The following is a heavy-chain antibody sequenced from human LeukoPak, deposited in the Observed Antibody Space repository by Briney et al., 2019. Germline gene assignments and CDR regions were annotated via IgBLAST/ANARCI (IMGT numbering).Heavy chain of an antibody. J-gene: IGHJ5*02. Sequence: ASVTVSCTASGYTFTGYYMHWVRQAPGQGLEWMGRINPNTGAANYAQKFQGRVTMTRDTSISTVYMALSRLFPGDTAVFYCAREQGVASWFDPWGQGTLVTVSS. V-gene: IGHV1-2*06. CDR2: INPNTGAA. D-gene: IGHD2-8*01. CDR1: GYTFTGYY. CDR3: AREQGVASWFDP.